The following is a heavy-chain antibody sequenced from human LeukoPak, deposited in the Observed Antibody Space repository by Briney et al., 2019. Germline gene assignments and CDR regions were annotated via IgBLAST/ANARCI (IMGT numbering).Heavy chain of an antibody. CDR2: IEPSDSYT. D-gene: IGHD3-16*01. J-gene: IGHJ4*02. Sequence: GESLKISCKGSGYSFTSYWISGVRQMPGKGLEWMGRIEPSDSYTNYSPSFQGHVTIPADKSISTAYLQWSSLKASDTAMYYCARGWGEVRVPEGDYWGQGSLVTVSA. CDR1: GYSFTSYW. V-gene: IGHV5-10-1*01. CDR3: ARGWGEVRVPEGDY.